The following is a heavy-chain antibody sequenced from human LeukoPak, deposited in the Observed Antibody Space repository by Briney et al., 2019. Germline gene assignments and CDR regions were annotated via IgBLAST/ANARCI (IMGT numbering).Heavy chain of an antibody. V-gene: IGHV3-74*01. CDR2: INSDGSST. CDR1: GFTFSSYW. D-gene: IGHD5-12*01. J-gene: IGHJ6*03. CDR3: ANLYSGYGGYDYMDV. Sequence: GGSLRLSCAASGFTFSSYWMHWVRQAPGKGLVWVSRINSDGSSTSYADSVKGRFTISRDNAKNTLYLQMNSLRAEDTAVYYCANLYSGYGGYDYMDVWGKGTTVTVSS.